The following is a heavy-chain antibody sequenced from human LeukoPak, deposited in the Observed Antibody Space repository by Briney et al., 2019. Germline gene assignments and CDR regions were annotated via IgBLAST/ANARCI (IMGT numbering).Heavy chain of an antibody. V-gene: IGHV1-69*05. Sequence: SVKISCKASGGTFSSYAISWVRQAPGQGLEWMGRIIPIFGTANYAQKFQGRVTITTDESTSTAYMELSSLRSEDTAVYYCARARAYGSGSYYNKNWFDPWGQGTLVTVSS. J-gene: IGHJ5*02. D-gene: IGHD3-10*01. CDR3: ARARAYGSGSYYNKNWFDP. CDR1: GGTFSSYA. CDR2: IIPIFGTA.